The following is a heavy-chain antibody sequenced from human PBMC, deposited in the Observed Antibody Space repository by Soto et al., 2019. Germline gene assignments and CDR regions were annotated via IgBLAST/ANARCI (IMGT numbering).Heavy chain of an antibody. D-gene: IGHD4-17*01. CDR2: ISWNSGSI. J-gene: IGHJ4*02. Sequence: EVQLVESGGGLVQPGRSLRLSCAASGFTFDDYAMHWVRQAPGKGLEWVSGISWNSGSIGYADSVKGRFTISRDNAKNSLYLQMNSLRAEDTALYYCAKSGGEDGDYAFDYWVQGTLVTVSS. V-gene: IGHV3-9*01. CDR1: GFTFDDYA. CDR3: AKSGGEDGDYAFDY.